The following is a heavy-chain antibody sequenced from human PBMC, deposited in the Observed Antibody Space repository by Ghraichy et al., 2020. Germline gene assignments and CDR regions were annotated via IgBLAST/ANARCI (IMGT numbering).Heavy chain of an antibody. J-gene: IGHJ2*01. CDR3: AKANSAIFYYFDL. CDR1: GFTFSNYA. V-gene: IGHV3-23*01. D-gene: IGHD2-8*01. CDR2: ITESGVST. Sequence: GVSLRLSCTASGFTFSNYAMSWVRQAPGKGLEWVSAITESGVSTYYADSVKGRLTISRDNSKNTLYLQMSSLRAEDTAIYFCAKANSAIFYYFDLWGRGTLVTVSS.